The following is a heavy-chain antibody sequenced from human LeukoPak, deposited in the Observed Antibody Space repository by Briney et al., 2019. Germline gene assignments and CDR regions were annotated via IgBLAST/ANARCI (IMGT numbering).Heavy chain of an antibody. CDR3: ARQEYCSGASCYTWFDP. J-gene: IGHJ5*02. CDR2: IYPADSDI. CDR1: GYSINNYW. D-gene: IGHD2-15*01. Sequence: GESLKISCKGSGYSINNYWIAWVRQMPGKGLEWMGIIYPADSDIRYSPSFQGQVTVSADKSISTAYLQWNSLKASDTAMYYCARQEYCSGASCYTWFDPWGQGTLVTVSS. V-gene: IGHV5-51*01.